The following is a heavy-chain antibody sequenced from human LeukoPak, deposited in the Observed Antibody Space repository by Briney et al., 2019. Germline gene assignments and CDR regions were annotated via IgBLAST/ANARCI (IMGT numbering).Heavy chain of an antibody. J-gene: IGHJ4*02. CDR3: ARDSNGPAF. V-gene: IGHV3-53*01. Sequence: GGSLRLSCAASGFTFSSSAMSWVRQAPGKGLEWVSVIYAGGGTFYSDSVKGRFTISRDYSKNTLYLQINSLGADDTAVYYCARDSNGPAFWGQGTLVTVSS. CDR2: IYAGGGT. CDR1: GFTFSSSA. D-gene: IGHD6-19*01.